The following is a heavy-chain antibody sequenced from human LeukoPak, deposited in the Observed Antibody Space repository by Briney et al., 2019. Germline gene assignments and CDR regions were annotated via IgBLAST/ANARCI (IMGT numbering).Heavy chain of an antibody. Sequence: SETLSLTCTVSGGSISSYFWSWLRQPPGKRLEWIGYISYSGNTDSNPSLKSPVTPSGDTSKTRLSLKLGSVTAADTAVYYCARKSSRGGFNGYDYWYFDLWGRGTLVTVSS. V-gene: IGHV4-59*08. CDR1: GGSISSYF. CDR3: ARKSSRGGFNGYDYWYFDL. D-gene: IGHD5-12*01. CDR2: ISYSGNT. J-gene: IGHJ2*01.